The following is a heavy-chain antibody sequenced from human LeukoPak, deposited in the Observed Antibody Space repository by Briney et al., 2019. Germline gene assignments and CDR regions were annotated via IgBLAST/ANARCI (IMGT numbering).Heavy chain of an antibody. D-gene: IGHD3-9*01. V-gene: IGHV3-7*01. CDR3: AREGNFDWPIAPDY. J-gene: IGHJ4*02. CDR1: GFTFSSYW. CDR2: IKQDGSGK. Sequence: GGSLRPSCAASGFTFSSYWMSWVRQAPGKGLEWVANIKQDGSGKYYVDSVKGRFTISRDNAKNSLYLQMNSLRAEDTAVYYCAREGNFDWPIAPDYWGQGTLVTVSS.